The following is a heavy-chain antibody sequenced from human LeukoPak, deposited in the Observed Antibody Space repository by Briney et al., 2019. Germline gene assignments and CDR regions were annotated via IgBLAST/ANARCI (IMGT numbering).Heavy chain of an antibody. J-gene: IGHJ4*02. D-gene: IGHD2-15*01. CDR1: GGSFSGYY. V-gene: IGHV4-34*01. Sequence: KPSETLSLTCGVYGGSFSGYYWSWMRQPPGKGLEWIGEISHSGSISYNPSLKSRVTISLDTSKNQFSLRLTSVTAADTAVYYCARVLHCSGGSCYFYFDYWGQGTLVTVSS. CDR3: ARVLHCSGGSCYFYFDY. CDR2: ISHSGSI.